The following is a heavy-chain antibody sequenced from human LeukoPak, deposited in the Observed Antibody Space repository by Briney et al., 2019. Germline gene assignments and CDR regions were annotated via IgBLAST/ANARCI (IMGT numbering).Heavy chain of an antibody. D-gene: IGHD2/OR15-2a*01. CDR2: ISGSGNGGSI. J-gene: IGHJ4*02. CDR3: VKDFGRVRGTPDS. Sequence: GGSLRLSCSASGFVFSIYTMYWVRQAPGKGPEYVSTISGSGNGGSIYYADSVKGRFTISRDDSKSIVYLQMNGLRSEDTAVYYCVKDFGRVRGTPDSWGQGTLVTVSS. V-gene: IGHV3-64D*06. CDR1: GFVFSIYT.